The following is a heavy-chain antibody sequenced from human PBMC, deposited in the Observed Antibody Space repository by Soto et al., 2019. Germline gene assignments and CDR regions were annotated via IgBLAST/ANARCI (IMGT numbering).Heavy chain of an antibody. J-gene: IGHJ6*02. V-gene: IGHV1-69*13. CDR1: GGTFSSYA. Sequence: GASVKVSCKASGGTFSSYAISWVRQAPGQGLEWMGGIIPIFGTANYAQKFQGRVTITADESTSTAYMELSSLRSEDTAVYYCARGYDSSGYYYIGYYYYGMDVWGQGTTVTVS. CDR3: ARGYDSSGYYYIGYYYYGMDV. CDR2: IIPIFGTA. D-gene: IGHD3-22*01.